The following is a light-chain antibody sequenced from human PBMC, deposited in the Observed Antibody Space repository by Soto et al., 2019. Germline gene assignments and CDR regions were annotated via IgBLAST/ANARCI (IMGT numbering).Light chain of an antibody. J-gene: IGKJ5*01. CDR1: QSISSH. CDR3: QQSYSTPIS. V-gene: IGKV1-39*01. CDR2: TAS. Sequence: IRMTPSPSSLSASVGDTVTITCRASQSISSHLNWYQQKPGKAPNLLMYTASNLQSGVPSRFSGSGSGTDFTLTISSLQPEDFATYYCQQSYSTPISFGQGTRLEIK.